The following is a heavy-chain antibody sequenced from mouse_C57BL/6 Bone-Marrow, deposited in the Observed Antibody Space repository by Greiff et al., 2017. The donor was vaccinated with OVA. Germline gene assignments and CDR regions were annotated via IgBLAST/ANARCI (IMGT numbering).Heavy chain of an antibody. Sequence: QVQLQQSGAELARPGASVKLSCKASGYTFTSYGLSWVKQRTGQGLEWIGEIYPRSGNTYYTEKFKGKATLTADKSSSTAYMELRSLTSEDSAVYFCAREGADSNYLDYWGQGTTLTVSS. J-gene: IGHJ2*01. CDR3: AREGADSNYLDY. CDR1: GYTFTSYG. CDR2: IYPRSGNT. D-gene: IGHD2-5*01. V-gene: IGHV1-81*01.